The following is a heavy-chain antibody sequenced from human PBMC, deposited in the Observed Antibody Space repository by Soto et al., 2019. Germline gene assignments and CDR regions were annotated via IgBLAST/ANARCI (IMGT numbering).Heavy chain of an antibody. Sequence: GGSLRLSCAASGFTFSSYSMNWVRQAPGKGLEWVSSISSSSSYIYYADSVKGRFTISRDNAKNSLYLQMNSLRAEDTAVYYCARDSSGYEYYYYDMDVWGQGTTVTVSS. CDR1: GFTFSSYS. CDR3: ARDSSGYEYYYYDMDV. J-gene: IGHJ6*02. D-gene: IGHD5-12*01. V-gene: IGHV3-21*01. CDR2: ISSSSSYI.